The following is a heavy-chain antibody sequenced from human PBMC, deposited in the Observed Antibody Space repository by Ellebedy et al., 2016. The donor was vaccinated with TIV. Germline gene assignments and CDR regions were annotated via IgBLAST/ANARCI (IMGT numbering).Heavy chain of an antibody. D-gene: IGHD4-23*01. Sequence: MPSETLSLTCTVSGGSISSYYWSWIRQPPGKGLEWIGYIYYTGSTNYNPSLKSRLTISVDTSKNQFSLKLSSVTAADTAVYYCARIRQGKNDYWGQGTLVTVSS. CDR3: ARIRQGKNDY. J-gene: IGHJ4*02. V-gene: IGHV4-59*08. CDR2: IYYTGST. CDR1: GGSISSYY.